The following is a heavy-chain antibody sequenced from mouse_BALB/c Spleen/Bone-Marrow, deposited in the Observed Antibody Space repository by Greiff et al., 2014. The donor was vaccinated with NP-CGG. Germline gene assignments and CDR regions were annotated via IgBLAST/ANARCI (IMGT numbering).Heavy chain of an antibody. Sequence: VQLQQSGAELVKPGASVKISCKASGYSFTSYWMHWVQQRPGQGLEWIGVIDPSDNYTHYNQEFKGKATLTVDTSSSTAYMQLSSLTSEDSAVYYCSSLRDYWGQGTLLTVS. CDR1: GYSFTSYW. CDR2: IDPSDNYT. CDR3: SSLRDY. J-gene: IGHJ3*01. V-gene: IGHV1S127*01. D-gene: IGHD1-1*01.